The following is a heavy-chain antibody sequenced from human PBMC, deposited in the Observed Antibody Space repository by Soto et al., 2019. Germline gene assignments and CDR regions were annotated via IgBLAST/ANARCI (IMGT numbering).Heavy chain of an antibody. J-gene: IGHJ4*02. CDR2: IRYDGSAS. D-gene: IGHD5-18*01. CDR1: GFTFSNYW. CDR3: VIDLQLWFLDY. Sequence: EVQLVESGGALVQAGGSLRLCCAASGFTFSNYWMHWVRQAPGKGLVWVSRIRYDGSASTYADSVKGRFAISRDNAKNTLYLQMNSLRAEDTAVYYCVIDLQLWFLDYWGQGTLVTVSS. V-gene: IGHV3-74*01.